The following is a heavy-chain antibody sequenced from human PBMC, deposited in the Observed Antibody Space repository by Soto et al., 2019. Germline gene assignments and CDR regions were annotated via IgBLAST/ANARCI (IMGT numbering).Heavy chain of an antibody. CDR1: GYTFTGYY. CDR3: ARQAKSRGGEHPPFDY. CDR2: INPNSGGT. D-gene: IGHD3-10*01. J-gene: IGHJ4*02. V-gene: IGHV1-2*04. Sequence: ASVKVSCKASGYTFTGYYMHWVRQAPGQGLEWMGWINPNSGGTNYAQKFQGWVTMTRDTSISTAYMELSRLRSDDTAVYYCARQAKSRGGEHPPFDYWGQGTLVTVPS.